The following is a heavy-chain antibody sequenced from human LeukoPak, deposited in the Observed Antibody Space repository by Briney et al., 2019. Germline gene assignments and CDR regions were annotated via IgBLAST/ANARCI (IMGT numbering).Heavy chain of an antibody. CDR2: IKQDGSEK. CDR1: GFSFSSYW. CDR3: ARVGRYYGDYNEFY. D-gene: IGHD4-17*01. J-gene: IGHJ4*02. Sequence: GGSLRLSCAASGFSFSSYWMSWVRQAPGKGLEWVANIKQDGSEKYYVDSVKGRFSISRDTAKNSLYLQMNSLRAEDTAVYYCARVGRYYGDYNEFYWGQGTLVTVSS. V-gene: IGHV3-7*03.